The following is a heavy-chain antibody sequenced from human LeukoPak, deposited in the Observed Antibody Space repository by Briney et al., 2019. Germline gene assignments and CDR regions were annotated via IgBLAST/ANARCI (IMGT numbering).Heavy chain of an antibody. Sequence: SETLSLTCTVSGGSLSNNNYYWGWIRQPPGKGLEWIGEIYHIGSTNYNPSLKSRVTMSVDKSKNQFSLKLSSVTAADTAVYYCARRELGAFDIWGQGTMVTVSS. CDR3: ARRELGAFDI. V-gene: IGHV4-39*07. D-gene: IGHD1-26*01. CDR2: IYHIGST. J-gene: IGHJ3*02. CDR1: GGSLSNNNYY.